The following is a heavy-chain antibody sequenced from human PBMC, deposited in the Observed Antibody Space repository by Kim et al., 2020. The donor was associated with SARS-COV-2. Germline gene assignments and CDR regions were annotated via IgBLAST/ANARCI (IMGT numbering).Heavy chain of an antibody. D-gene: IGHD3-3*01. CDR1: GGSISSGGYY. V-gene: IGHV4-31*03. CDR2: IYYSGST. J-gene: IGHJ5*02. Sequence: SETLSLTCTVSGGSISSGGYYWSWIRQHPGKGLEWIGYIYYSGSTYYNPSLKSRVTISVDTSKNQFSLKLSSVTAADTAVYYCARGGTIFGVLNWFDPWGEGTPVTVSS. CDR3: ARGGTIFGVLNWFDP.